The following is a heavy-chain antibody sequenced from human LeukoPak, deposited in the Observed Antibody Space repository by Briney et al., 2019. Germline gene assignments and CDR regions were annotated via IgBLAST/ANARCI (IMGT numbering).Heavy chain of an antibody. V-gene: IGHV4-61*02. J-gene: IGHJ4*02. CDR1: GGSISSGSYY. D-gene: IGHD6-13*01. Sequence: PSETLSLTCTVSGGSISSGSYYWSWIRQPAGKGLEWIGRIYTSGSTNYNPSLKSRVTISVDTSKNQFSLKLSSVTAADTAVYYCARVRRPKIAAAGPEGNFDYWGQGTLVTVSS. CDR3: ARVRRPKIAAAGPEGNFDY. CDR2: IYTSGST.